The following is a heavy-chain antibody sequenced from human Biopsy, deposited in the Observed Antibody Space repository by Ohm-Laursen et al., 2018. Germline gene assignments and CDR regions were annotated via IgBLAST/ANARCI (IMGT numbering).Heavy chain of an antibody. J-gene: IGHJ1*01. D-gene: IGHD2-15*01. CDR3: GKGQDLRGGAEYFQH. Sequence: ASVKASCKASGYTFTGQYLHWVRQVPGQGLEWMGWINPHSGTTKFAQDFQGRVTMTRDTSITTAYMELRRLRSDDTAVYYCGKGQDLRGGAEYFQHWGQGALVTVSS. V-gene: IGHV1-2*02. CDR2: INPHSGTT. CDR1: GYTFTGQY.